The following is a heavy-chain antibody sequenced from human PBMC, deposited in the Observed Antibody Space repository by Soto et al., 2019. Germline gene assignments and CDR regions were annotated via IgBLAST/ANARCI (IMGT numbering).Heavy chain of an antibody. CDR1: GGSISSSNW. J-gene: IGHJ6*02. V-gene: IGHV4-4*02. D-gene: IGHD3-10*01. CDR3: ARDRGRSYYYGMDV. CDR2: IYHSGST. Sequence: SETLSLTCAVSGGSISSSNWWNWVRQPPGKGLEWIGEIYHSGSTNYNPSLKSRVTISVDKSKNQFSLKLSSVTAADTAVYYCARDRGRSYYYGMDVWGQGTTVTVSS.